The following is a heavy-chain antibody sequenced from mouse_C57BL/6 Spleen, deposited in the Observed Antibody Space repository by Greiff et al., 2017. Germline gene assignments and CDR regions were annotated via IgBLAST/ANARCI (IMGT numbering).Heavy chain of an antibody. CDR3: ARGVVPITTVVVYYAMDY. D-gene: IGHD1-1*01. J-gene: IGHJ4*01. Sequence: EVQVVESGGGLVKPGGSLKLSCAASGFTFSDYGMHWVRQAPEKGLEWVAYISSGSSTIYYADTVKGRFTFSRDNSKNTLFLQMTSWRAEDPVMYYCARGVVPITTVVVYYAMDYWGQGTSVTVSS. CDR2: ISSGSSTI. V-gene: IGHV5-17*01. CDR1: GFTFSDYG.